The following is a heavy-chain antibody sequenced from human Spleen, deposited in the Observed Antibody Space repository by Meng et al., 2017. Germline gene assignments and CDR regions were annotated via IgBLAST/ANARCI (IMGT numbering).Heavy chain of an antibody. D-gene: IGHD3-10*01. Sequence: SETLSLTCTVSGGSITSGNYYWGWIRQPPGEGLDWIGSIFYSGTTYYNPSLKSRVTISLHTSKNQFSLRLSSVTAADSAVYYCARAFINPDFDIWGRGTMVTVSS. CDR2: IFYSGTT. J-gene: IGHJ3*02. CDR3: ARAFINPDFDI. V-gene: IGHV4-39*07. CDR1: GGSITSGNYY.